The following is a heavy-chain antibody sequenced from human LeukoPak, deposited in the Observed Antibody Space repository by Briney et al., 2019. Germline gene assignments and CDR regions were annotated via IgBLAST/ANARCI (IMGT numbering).Heavy chain of an antibody. CDR2: ISSSSSYI. CDR1: GFTFSSYS. V-gene: IGHV3-21*01. D-gene: IGHD2-15*01. CDR3: ARAYCSGGSCYSFDY. J-gene: IGHJ4*02. Sequence: GGSLRLTCAASGFTFSSYSMNWVRQAPGKGLEWLSSISSSSSYIYYADSVKGRFTISRDNAKNSLYLQMNSLRAEDTAVYYCARAYCSGGSCYSFDYWGQGTLVTVSS.